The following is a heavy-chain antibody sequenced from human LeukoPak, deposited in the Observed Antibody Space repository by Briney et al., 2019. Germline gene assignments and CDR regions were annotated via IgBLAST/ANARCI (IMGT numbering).Heavy chain of an antibody. V-gene: IGHV4-38-2*01. CDR3: ARQKNTRPGARDAFDI. CDR2: IYQTGNT. Sequence: ASETLSLTCAVSGYSISSGYYWGWIRQPPGKGLEWIGTIYQTGNTYYHASLKSRVTISVDTSKNQFSLRLRSVTAADTAVYYCARQKNTRPGARDAFDIWGQGTLVTVSS. CDR1: GYSISSGYY. D-gene: IGHD1-26*01. J-gene: IGHJ3*02.